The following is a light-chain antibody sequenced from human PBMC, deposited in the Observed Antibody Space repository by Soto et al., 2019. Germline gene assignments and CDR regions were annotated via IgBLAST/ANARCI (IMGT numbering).Light chain of an antibody. CDR2: EVN. V-gene: IGLV2-8*01. CDR3: SSYVASNNLRV. Sequence: QSALTQPASLSGSPGQSITISCTGTSSDIGAYDYVSWFQQHPGKAPKLIIYEVNQRPSGVPDRFSGSKSGNTASLTVSGLQAEDEADYYCSSYVASNNLRVFGTGTKVTVL. J-gene: IGLJ1*01. CDR1: SSDIGAYDY.